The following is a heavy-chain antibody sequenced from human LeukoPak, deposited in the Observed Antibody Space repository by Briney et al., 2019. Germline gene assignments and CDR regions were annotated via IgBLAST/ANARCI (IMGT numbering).Heavy chain of an antibody. Sequence: SETLSLTCTVSGGSIGSYYWSWIRQPPGKGLEWIGYIYYSGSTNYNPSLKSRVTISVDTSKNQFSLKLSSVTAADTAVYYCARTTSRGFDPWGQGTLVTVSS. V-gene: IGHV4-59*01. J-gene: IGHJ5*02. D-gene: IGHD1-1*01. CDR3: ARTTSRGFDP. CDR1: GGSIGSYY. CDR2: IYYSGST.